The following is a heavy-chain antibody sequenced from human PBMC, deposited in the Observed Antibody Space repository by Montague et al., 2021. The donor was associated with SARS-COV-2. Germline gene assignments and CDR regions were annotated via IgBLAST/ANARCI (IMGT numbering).Heavy chain of an antibody. CDR2: IYYSGST. CDR1: GGSISSYY. Sequence: SETLSLTCTVSGGSISSYYWSWIRQPPGKGLEWIGHIYYSGSTNYNPSLKSRVTISVDTSKNQFSLKLSSVTAADTAVYYCARVPYSSSGFFYYYYGIDAWGQGTTVTVSS. V-gene: IGHV4-59*13. J-gene: IGHJ6*02. CDR3: ARVPYSSSGFFYYYYGIDA. D-gene: IGHD6-6*01.